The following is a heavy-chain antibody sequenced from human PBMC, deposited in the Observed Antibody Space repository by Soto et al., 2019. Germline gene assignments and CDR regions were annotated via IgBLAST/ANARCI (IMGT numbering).Heavy chain of an antibody. CDR3: AREPQDGSGSYFAS. D-gene: IGHD3-10*01. CDR2: IIPIFGTA. J-gene: IGHJ4*02. CDR1: GGTFSTYA. Sequence: SVKVSCKASGGTFSTYAISWVRQAPGQGLEWMGWIIPIFGTANYAQMFQGRVTITADKSTSTAYMDLSSLTSADTAVYYCAREPQDGSGSYFASWVRGAMATVSS. V-gene: IGHV1-69*06.